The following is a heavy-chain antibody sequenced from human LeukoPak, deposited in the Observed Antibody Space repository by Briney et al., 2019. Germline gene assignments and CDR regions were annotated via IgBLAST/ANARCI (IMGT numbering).Heavy chain of an antibody. Sequence: ASVKVSCKASGYTFTSYDINWVRQASGQGREWMGWMNPNSGNTGYAQKLQGRVTMTRNTSISTAYMELSSLRYEDTAVYYCARGLYFGSGTSIIPYYAMDAWGQGAPVTASS. CDR2: MNPNSGNT. V-gene: IGHV1-8*01. J-gene: IGHJ6*02. D-gene: IGHD3-10*01. CDR1: GYTFTSYD. CDR3: ARGLYFGSGTSIIPYYAMDA.